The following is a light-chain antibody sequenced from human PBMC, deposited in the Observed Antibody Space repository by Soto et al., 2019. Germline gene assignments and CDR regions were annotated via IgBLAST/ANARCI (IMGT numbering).Light chain of an antibody. CDR1: SSDVGGYNY. V-gene: IGLV2-14*01. CDR3: SSYTSSSTLGV. CDR2: DVS. J-gene: IGLJ1*01. Sequence: QSVLTQPASVSRSPGHSITISCTGTSSDVGGYNYVSWYQQHPGKAPKLMIYDVSNRPSGVSNRFSGSKSGNTASLTISGLQAEDEADYYCSSYTSSSTLGVLGTGTKVTVL.